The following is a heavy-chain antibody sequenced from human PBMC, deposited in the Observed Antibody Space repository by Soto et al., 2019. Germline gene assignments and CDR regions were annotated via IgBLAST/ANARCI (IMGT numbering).Heavy chain of an antibody. D-gene: IGHD3-10*01. CDR3: AGDPYHYGSAF. CDR1: GFRFGDHY. V-gene: IGHV3-11*01. Sequence: GGSLRLSCAASGFRFGDHYMTWIRQAPGKGLEWVSKISGDGSTTYYADFVKGRFTVSRDNAKNSVSLQMNGLTAEDTAMYYCAGDPYHYGSAFWGHGTLVTVSS. CDR2: ISGDGSTT. J-gene: IGHJ4*01.